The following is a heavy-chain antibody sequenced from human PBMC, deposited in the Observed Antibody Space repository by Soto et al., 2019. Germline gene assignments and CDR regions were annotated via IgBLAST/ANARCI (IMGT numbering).Heavy chain of an antibody. D-gene: IGHD5-12*01. Sequence: GGSLGVSFAVSGVTVNNYGLGWVRQAPGKGLDWVAVISYDGSNKYYADSVKGRFTISRDNSKNTLYLQMISLRAEDTAVYYCAKDSQWLRGLWYFDYWGQGTLVTVSS. V-gene: IGHV3-30*18. CDR1: GVTVNNYG. J-gene: IGHJ4*02. CDR2: ISYDGSNK. CDR3: AKDSQWLRGLWYFDY.